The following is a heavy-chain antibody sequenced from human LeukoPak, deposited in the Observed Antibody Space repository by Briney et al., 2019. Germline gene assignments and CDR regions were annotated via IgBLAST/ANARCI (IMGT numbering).Heavy chain of an antibody. V-gene: IGHV3-9*01. CDR3: ARDGIINFGSGYSGLDVFDM. D-gene: IGHD3-3*01. Sequence: PGGSLRLSCAASGFTFDDYAMHWVRHAPGKGLEWVSGISWNSGSIVYADSVKGRFTISRDKAKNSLYLQMNSLRAEDTAVYYCARDGIINFGSGYSGLDVFDMGGEGRMVTV. CDR1: GFTFDDYA. CDR2: ISWNSGSI. J-gene: IGHJ3*02.